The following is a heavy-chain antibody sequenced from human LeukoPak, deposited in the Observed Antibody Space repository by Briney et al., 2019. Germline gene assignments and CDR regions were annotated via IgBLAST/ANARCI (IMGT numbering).Heavy chain of an antibody. V-gene: IGHV3-74*01. CDR3: ATFWSGYLYYYYGMDV. CDR1: GFTFSSYW. D-gene: IGHD3-3*01. J-gene: IGHJ6*02. Sequence: GGSLRLSCAASGFTFSSYWMHWVRQAPGKGLVWVSRINSDGSSTSYADPVKGRFTISRDNAKNTLYLQMNSLRAEDTAVHYCATFWSGYLYYYYGMDVWGQGTTVTVSS. CDR2: INSDGSST.